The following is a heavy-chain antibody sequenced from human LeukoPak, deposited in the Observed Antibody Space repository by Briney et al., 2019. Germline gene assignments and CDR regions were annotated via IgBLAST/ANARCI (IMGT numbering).Heavy chain of an antibody. D-gene: IGHD3-22*01. Sequence: GGSLRLFCVASGFTFSSSVMSWVRQAPGKGLEWVSHISGSGSAYDADSVKGRFTISRDNSKNTLYLQMNSLRAGDTAVYYCAKGSLYYYDSSGYYWSGEDYWGQGTLVTVSS. CDR1: GFTFSSSV. CDR2: ISGSGSA. J-gene: IGHJ4*02. V-gene: IGHV3-23*01. CDR3: AKGSLYYYDSSGYYWSGEDY.